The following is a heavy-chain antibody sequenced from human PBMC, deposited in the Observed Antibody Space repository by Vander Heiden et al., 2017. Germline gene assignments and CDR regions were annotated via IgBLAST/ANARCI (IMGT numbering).Heavy chain of an antibody. J-gene: IGHJ3*02. CDR3: AGLWVTTSNDAFDI. V-gene: IGHV3-30*03. CDR1: GFTFGSYG. CDR2: ISYDGSNK. D-gene: IGHD4-17*01. Sequence: QVQLLESGGGVVQPGRSLRLSCAASGFTFGSYGMHWVRQAPGKGLEWVAVISYDGSNKYYADSVKGRFTISRDNSKNTLYLQMNSLRAEDTAVYYCAGLWVTTSNDAFDIWGQGTMVTVSS.